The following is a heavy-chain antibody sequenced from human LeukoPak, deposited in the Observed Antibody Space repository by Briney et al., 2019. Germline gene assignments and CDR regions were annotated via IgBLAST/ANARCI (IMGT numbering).Heavy chain of an antibody. J-gene: IGHJ4*02. Sequence: GGSLKLSCAASGFTVSSNYMSWVRQAPGKGLEWDSVIYSGGSTYYADSVKGRFTISRDNSKNTLYLQMSSLRAEDTAVHYCARGEGTSFGYWGQGTLVTVSS. V-gene: IGHV3-66*02. CDR1: GFTVSSNY. CDR2: IYSGGST. CDR3: ARGEGTSFGY. D-gene: IGHD3-10*01.